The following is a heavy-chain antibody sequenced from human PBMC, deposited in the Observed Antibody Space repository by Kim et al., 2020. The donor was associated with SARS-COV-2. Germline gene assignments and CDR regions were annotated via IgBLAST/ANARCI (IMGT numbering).Heavy chain of an antibody. CDR3: LAGSYYTAYYFDH. V-gene: IGHV3-15*01. CDR2: IKSKTDGGAT. D-gene: IGHD3-10*01. CDR1: GFTFSNAW. J-gene: IGHJ4*02. Sequence: GGSLRLSCAASGFTFSNAWMTWVRQAPGKGLEWLGRIKSKTDGGATDYAAPVKGRFTISRDDSKSTLYLQMNSLNIDDTAVYYCLAGSYYTAYYFDHWGQGTLVTVSS.